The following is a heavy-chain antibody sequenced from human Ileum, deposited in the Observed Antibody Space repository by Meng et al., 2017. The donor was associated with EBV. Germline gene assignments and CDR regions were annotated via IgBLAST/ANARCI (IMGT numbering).Heavy chain of an antibody. D-gene: IGHD1-14*01. CDR2: IYHSGIT. J-gene: IGHJ4*02. V-gene: IGHV4-4*02. CDR3: ARDPTGGEDHQRV. Sequence: QVVLQESGPGLVKPSGTLSLTGAVSGGSISSSNWWSWVRQPPGKGLEWIGKIYHSGITIYNPSLKSRVTMSVDNSKNQFSLKLNSMTAADTAVYYCARDPTGGEDHQRVWGQGTLVTVSS. CDR1: GGSISSSNW.